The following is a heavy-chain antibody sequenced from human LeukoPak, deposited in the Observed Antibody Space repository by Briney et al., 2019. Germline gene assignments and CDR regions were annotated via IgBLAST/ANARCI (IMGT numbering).Heavy chain of an antibody. CDR3: ARTSGSYSGGAFDI. CDR2: IRNKANRYTT. D-gene: IGHD1-26*01. CDR1: GFTFSDHY. J-gene: IGHJ3*02. V-gene: IGHV3-72*01. Sequence: GGSLRLSCAASGFTFSDHYMDWVRQAPGNGLEWVGRIRNKANRYTTEYAASVKGRFTFSRDDSKNSLYLQMNSLKTEDTAMYYCARTSGSYSGGAFDIWGRGTMVTVSS.